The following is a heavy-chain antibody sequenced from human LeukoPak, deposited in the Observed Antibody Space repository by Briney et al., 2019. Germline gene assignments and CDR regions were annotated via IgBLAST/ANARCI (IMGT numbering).Heavy chain of an antibody. CDR2: IYYSGST. V-gene: IGHV4-59*01. D-gene: IGHD3-3*01. J-gene: IGHJ4*02. CDR1: GGSISSYY. CDR3: ARVEIFGVAIDY. Sequence: SETLSLTXTVSGGSISSYYWSWIRQPPGKGLEWIGYIYYSGSTNYNPSLKSRVTISVDTSKNQFSLKLSSVTAADTAVHYCARVEIFGVAIDYWGQGTLVTVSS.